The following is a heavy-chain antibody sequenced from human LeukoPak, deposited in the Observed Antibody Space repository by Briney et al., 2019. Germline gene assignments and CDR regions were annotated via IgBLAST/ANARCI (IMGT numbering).Heavy chain of an antibody. Sequence: GRSLRLSCAASGFTFDDYAMHWVRQAPGKGLEWVSGISWNSGSIGYADSVKGRFTISRDNAKNSLYLQMNSLRAEDTAVYYCARASRIARQADYYYYMDVWGKGTTVTVSS. CDR1: GFTFDDYA. J-gene: IGHJ6*03. V-gene: IGHV3-9*01. CDR3: ARASRIARQADYYYYMDV. CDR2: ISWNSGSI. D-gene: IGHD2-15*01.